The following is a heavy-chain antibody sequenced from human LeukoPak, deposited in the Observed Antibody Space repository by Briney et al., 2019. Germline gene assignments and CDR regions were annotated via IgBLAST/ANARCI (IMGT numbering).Heavy chain of an antibody. J-gene: IGHJ4*02. CDR1: GLTVSRNY. Sequence: PGGSLRLSCAASGLTVSRNYMSWVRQAPGKGLESVSVIYSGGSTYYADSVKGRFTISRDNSKNTLYLQMNSLRAEDTAVYYCAKGWGIPIFGVVTNWGQGTLVTVSS. D-gene: IGHD3-3*01. V-gene: IGHV3-53*05. CDR3: AKGWGIPIFGVVTN. CDR2: IYSGGST.